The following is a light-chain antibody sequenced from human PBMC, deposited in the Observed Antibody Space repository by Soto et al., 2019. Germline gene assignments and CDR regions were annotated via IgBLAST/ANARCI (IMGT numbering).Light chain of an antibody. CDR2: GAS. J-gene: IGKJ4*01. CDR3: QQRSNWPPLT. CDR1: QSLSSSY. Sequence: EIVLTPSPGTLSLSPGERGTLSCRASQSLSSSYLAWYQQKPGQAPRLLIYGASSRATGIPDRFTGSGSGTDFTLTISRLEPEDFAVYYGQQRSNWPPLTVGGGTKVDIK. V-gene: IGKV3D-20*02.